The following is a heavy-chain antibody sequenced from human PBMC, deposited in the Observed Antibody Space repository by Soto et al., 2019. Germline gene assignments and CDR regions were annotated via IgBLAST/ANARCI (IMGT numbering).Heavy chain of an antibody. Sequence: SETLSLTCTVSGGSLSSGDHFWTWIRQHPGKVLEWIGNIYYTGSTYYSPSLSSRVTISVDTSKNQFSLRLSSVTAADTAVYYCEPSRSLGTFFDYWGQGTLVTVSS. CDR1: GGSLSSGDHF. CDR3: EPSRSLGTFFDY. D-gene: IGHD6-13*01. J-gene: IGHJ4*02. CDR2: IYYTGST. V-gene: IGHV4-31*03.